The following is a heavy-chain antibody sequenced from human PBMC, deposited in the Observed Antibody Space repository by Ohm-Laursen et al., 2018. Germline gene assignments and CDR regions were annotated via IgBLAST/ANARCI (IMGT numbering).Heavy chain of an antibody. CDR3: ARVRTRSTVTIPQVRFDP. D-gene: IGHD4-11*01. V-gene: IGHV4-59*01. CDR1: GGSISSYY. CDR2: IYYSGST. Sequence: SGTLSLTWTVSGGSISSYYWSWIRQPPGKGLEWIGYIYYSGSTNYNPSLKSRVTISVDTSKNQFSLKLSSVTAADTAVYYCARVRTRSTVTIPQVRFDPWGQGTLVTVSS. J-gene: IGHJ5*02.